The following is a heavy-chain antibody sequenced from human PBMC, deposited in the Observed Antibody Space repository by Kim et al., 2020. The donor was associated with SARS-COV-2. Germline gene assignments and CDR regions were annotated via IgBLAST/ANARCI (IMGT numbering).Heavy chain of an antibody. J-gene: IGHJ6*02. D-gene: IGHD3-16*01. CDR3: ARPGGDV. CDR2: ERRGT. V-gene: IGHV3-74*01. Sequence: ERRGTSDAASVKGRFTISRDNAKNTLYLQMNSRRAEDTAVYYCARPGGDVWGQGTTVTVSS.